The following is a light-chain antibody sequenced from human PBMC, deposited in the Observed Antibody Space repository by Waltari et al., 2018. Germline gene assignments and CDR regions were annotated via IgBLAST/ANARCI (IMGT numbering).Light chain of an antibody. J-gene: IGKJ3*01. CDR3: QQSYSTFIP. Sequence: DIQMTQSPSSLSASVGDSVTITCRASQSISSYLNWYQQKPGKAPKLLIYAASSLQSGVPSRCSGSGSGTDFTRTISSLQPEDFATYYCQQSYSTFIPVGPGTKVDIK. V-gene: IGKV1-39*01. CDR1: QSISSY. CDR2: AAS.